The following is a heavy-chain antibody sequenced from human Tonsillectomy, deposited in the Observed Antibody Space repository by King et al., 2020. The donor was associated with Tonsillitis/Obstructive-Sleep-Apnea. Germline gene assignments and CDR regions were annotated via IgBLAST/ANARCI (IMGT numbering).Heavy chain of an antibody. J-gene: IGHJ5*01. Sequence: QLQESGPGLVKPSETLSLTCTVSGGSTTSGRYFWAWIRQPPGQGLEWIGSVYFSGNTNYSPSLKSRVTMSVDTSKNTFSLRLNSVTAADTAVYYWAGXTFXXTXTXXXSXGQGTLVTVSS. D-gene: IGHD2/OR15-2a*01. V-gene: IGHV4-39*02. CDR1: GGSTTSGRYF. CDR2: VYFSGNT. CDR3: AGXTFXXTXTXXXS.